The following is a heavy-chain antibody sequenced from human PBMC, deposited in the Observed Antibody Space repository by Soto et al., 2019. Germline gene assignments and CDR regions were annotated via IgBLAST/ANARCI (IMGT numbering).Heavy chain of an antibody. V-gene: IGHV1-69*13. Sequence: GASVNVSCKASGGTFSSYAISWVRQAPGQGLEWMGGIIPIFGTANYAQKFQGRVTITADESTSTAYMELSSLRSEDTAVYYCAIPLEPRDRASDAFDIWGKGTMVTVSS. CDR2: IIPIFGTA. CDR1: GGTFSSYA. CDR3: AIPLEPRDRASDAFDI. J-gene: IGHJ3*02.